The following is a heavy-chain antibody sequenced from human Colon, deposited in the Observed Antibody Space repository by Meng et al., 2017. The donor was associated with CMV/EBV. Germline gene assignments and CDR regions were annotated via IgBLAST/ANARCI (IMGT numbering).Heavy chain of an antibody. CDR3: ARGWSKGGPQIDLSHYPYYYYYFGMDV. Sequence: SETLSLTCTVDGVSLSDYYWSWIRQAPGKGLEWIGEIDPRGDINYSPSLKSGLTMSVDTSKHQFSLKMRSVSAADTGVYYCARGWSKGGPQIDLSHYPYYYYYFGMDVWGQGTTVTVSS. J-gene: IGHJ6*02. D-gene: IGHD4-11*01. V-gene: IGHV4-34*01. CDR1: GVSLSDYY. CDR2: IDPRGDI.